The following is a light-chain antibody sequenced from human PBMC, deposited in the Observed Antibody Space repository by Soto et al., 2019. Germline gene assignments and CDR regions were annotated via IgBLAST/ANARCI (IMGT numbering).Light chain of an antibody. Sequence: IQMTQSPSSRSASVGDRVTITCRASQSISSYLNWYQQKPGKAPKLLIYAASSLQSGVPSRFSGSGSGTDFTLTISSLQPEDFATYYCQQSYSTLTWTFGQGTKVDIK. CDR3: QQSYSTLTWT. V-gene: IGKV1-39*01. J-gene: IGKJ1*01. CDR2: AAS. CDR1: QSISSY.